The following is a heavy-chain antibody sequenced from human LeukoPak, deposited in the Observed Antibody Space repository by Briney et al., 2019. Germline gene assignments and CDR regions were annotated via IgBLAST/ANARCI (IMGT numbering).Heavy chain of an antibody. Sequence: PGRSLRLSRAASGFTFRSYAMSWVRQAPGKGLEWVSAISGSGGSTYYADSVKGRFTISRDNSKNTLYLQMNSLRAEDTAVYYCAKGWRRDGYNGRFDYWGQGTLVTVS. D-gene: IGHD5-24*01. CDR1: GFTFRSYA. CDR2: ISGSGGST. J-gene: IGHJ4*02. V-gene: IGHV3-23*01. CDR3: AKGWRRDGYNGRFDY.